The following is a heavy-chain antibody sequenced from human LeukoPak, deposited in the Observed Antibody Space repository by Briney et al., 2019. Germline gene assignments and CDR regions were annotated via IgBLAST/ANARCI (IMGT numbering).Heavy chain of an antibody. V-gene: IGHV1-2*02. J-gene: IGHJ1*01. CDR2: INPNSGGT. CDR3: ARFYYDFWSGYYSAEYLQH. CDR1: GYTFTGYY. Sequence: ASVKVSCKASGYTFTGYYMHWVRQAPGQGLEWMGWINPNSGGTNYAQKFQGRVTMTRDTSISTAYMELSRLRSDDTAVYYCARFYYDFWSGYYSAEYLQHWGQGTLVTVSS. D-gene: IGHD3-3*01.